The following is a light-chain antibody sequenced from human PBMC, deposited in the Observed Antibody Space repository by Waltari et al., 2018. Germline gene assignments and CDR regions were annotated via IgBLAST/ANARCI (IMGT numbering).Light chain of an antibody. CDR3: SSYTSSITDV. Sequence: QSALAQPASVSGSPGQSITISCTGTSSDVGGYNYVSWYQQHPGKAPKLMIYDVSNRPSGVSNRCSGSKSGNTASLTISGLQAEDEADYYCSSYTSSITDVFGTGTKVTVL. CDR1: SSDVGGYNY. J-gene: IGLJ1*01. CDR2: DVS. V-gene: IGLV2-14*03.